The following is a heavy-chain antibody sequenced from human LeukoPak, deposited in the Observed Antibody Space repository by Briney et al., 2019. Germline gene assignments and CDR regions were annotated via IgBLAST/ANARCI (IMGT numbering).Heavy chain of an antibody. J-gene: IGHJ4*02. D-gene: IGHD6-25*01. V-gene: IGHV4-59*01. Sequence: SETLSLTCTVSGGSISGYYWSWIRQPPGKGLEWISYIYYSGTTNYNPSLKSRVTISVDTSKNQFSLKLTSVTSADTALYYCARGRGYADYWGQGALVTVSS. CDR2: IYYSGTT. CDR1: GGSISGYY. CDR3: ARGRGYADY.